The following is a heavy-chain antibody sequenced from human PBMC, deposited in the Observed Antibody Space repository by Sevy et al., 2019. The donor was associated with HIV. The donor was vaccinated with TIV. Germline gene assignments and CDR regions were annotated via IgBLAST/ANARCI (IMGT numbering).Heavy chain of an antibody. J-gene: IGHJ4*02. Sequence: ASVKVSCKASGYTFTNYEINWVRQATGQGLEWMGWMNPNSGKTGNAPQFHGRVTMTRNTSLNIAYMELSSLGSVDTAVYYCARDEQRPYYYGSGNMGHWGQGTLVTVSS. CDR2: MNPNSGKT. CDR1: GYTFTNYE. CDR3: ARDEQRPYYYGSGNMGH. D-gene: IGHD3-10*01. V-gene: IGHV1-8*01.